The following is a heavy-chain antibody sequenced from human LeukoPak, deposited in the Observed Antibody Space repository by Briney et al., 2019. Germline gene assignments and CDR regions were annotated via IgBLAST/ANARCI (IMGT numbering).Heavy chain of an antibody. CDR2: IYHSGST. CDR3: ARATRDIVATILFDY. D-gene: IGHD5-12*01. CDR1: GGSISSGGYS. V-gene: IGHV4-30-2*01. J-gene: IGHJ4*02. Sequence: PSETLSLTCAVSGGSISSGGYSWSWIRQPPGKGQEWIGYIYHSGSTYYNPSLKSRVTISVDRSKNQFSLKLSSVTAADTAVYYCARATRDIVATILFDYWGQGTLVTVSS.